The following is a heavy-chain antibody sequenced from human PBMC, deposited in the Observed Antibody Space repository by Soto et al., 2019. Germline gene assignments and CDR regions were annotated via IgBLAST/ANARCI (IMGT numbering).Heavy chain of an antibody. J-gene: IGHJ4*02. V-gene: IGHV3-74*01. D-gene: IGHD3-10*01. Sequence: PGGSLRLSCATSGFTFSNYWIHWVRQAPGEGLVWVSRINPDATTINYADSVKGRFTVSRDNAKNTPYLQMNSLRAEDTAVYYCATAGSYRFDHWGQGTLVTVS. CDR1: GFTFSNYW. CDR3: ATAGSYRFDH. CDR2: INPDATTI.